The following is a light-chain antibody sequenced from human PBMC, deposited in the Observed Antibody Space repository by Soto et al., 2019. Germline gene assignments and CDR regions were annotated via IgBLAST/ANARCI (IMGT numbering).Light chain of an antibody. J-gene: IGLJ1*01. V-gene: IGLV2-14*03. CDR1: SSDVGGYNY. CDR2: DVS. Sequence: SVLPQPASGNGSPGQSSTISCTGTSSDVGGYNYVSWYQEHPGKAPKRMIYDVSNRPSGVSYRVSGSKSGNTASLTISGLQAEDEADYYCSSYTSDSTYVFGTGTKVTVL. CDR3: SSYTSDSTYV.